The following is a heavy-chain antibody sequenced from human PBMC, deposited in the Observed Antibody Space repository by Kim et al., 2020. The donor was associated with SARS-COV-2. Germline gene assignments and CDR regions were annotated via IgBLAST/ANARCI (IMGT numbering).Heavy chain of an antibody. CDR1: GFTFSSYG. J-gene: IGHJ6*02. V-gene: IGHV3-33*06. D-gene: IGHD3-10*01. CDR2: IWYDGSNK. Sequence: GGSLRLSCAASGFTFSSYGMHWVRQAPGKGLEWVAVIWYDGSNKYYADSVKGRFTISRDNSKNTLYLQMNSRRAEDTAVYYCEKTGGSGSYYTYSYYGMDVWGQGTTVTVSS. CDR3: EKTGGSGSYYTYSYYGMDV.